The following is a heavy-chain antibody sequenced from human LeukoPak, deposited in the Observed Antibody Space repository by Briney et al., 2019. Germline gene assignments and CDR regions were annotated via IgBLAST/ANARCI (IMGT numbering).Heavy chain of an antibody. CDR1: VFTFSSYE. Sequence: VGSLRLSCAASVFTFSSYEMNWVRQAPGKGLEWVSYISSSGSTIYNAHSVKGGFTLSRDKAKNSLYLPIDSLRDEDTAVYYCAELGITMIGGVWGEGATVTISS. V-gene: IGHV3-48*03. CDR3: AELGITMIGGV. J-gene: IGHJ6*01. CDR2: ISSSGSTI. D-gene: IGHD3-10*02.